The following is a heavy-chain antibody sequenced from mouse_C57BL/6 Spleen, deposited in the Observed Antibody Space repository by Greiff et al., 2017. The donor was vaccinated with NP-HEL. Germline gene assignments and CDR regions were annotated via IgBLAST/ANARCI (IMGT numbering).Heavy chain of an antibody. Sequence: QVQLQQSGAELVRPGTSVKVSCKASGYAFTNYLIEWVKQRPGQGLEWIGVINPGSGGTNYNEKFKGKATLTADKSSSTAYMQLSSLTSEDAAVYCCTRLEDYDDYAMDYWGQGTSVTVSS. J-gene: IGHJ4*01. CDR1: GYAFTNYL. D-gene: IGHD2-4*01. CDR2: INPGSGGT. V-gene: IGHV1-54*01. CDR3: TRLEDYDDYAMDY.